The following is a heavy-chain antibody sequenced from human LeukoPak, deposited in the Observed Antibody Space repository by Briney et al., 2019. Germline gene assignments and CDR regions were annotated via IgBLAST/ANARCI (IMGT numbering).Heavy chain of an antibody. J-gene: IGHJ3*02. D-gene: IGHD5-24*01. Sequence: GGSLRLSCAASGFTLSSYEMNWVRQAPGKGLEWVSYISSSGSTIYYADSVKGRFTISRDNAKNSLYLQMNSLRAEDTAVYYCAREPNSDGIHDAFDIWGQGTMVTVSS. V-gene: IGHV3-48*03. CDR3: AREPNSDGIHDAFDI. CDR2: ISSSGSTI. CDR1: GFTLSSYE.